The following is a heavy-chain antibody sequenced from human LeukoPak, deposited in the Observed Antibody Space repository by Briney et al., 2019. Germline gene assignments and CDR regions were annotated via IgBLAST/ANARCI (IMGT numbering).Heavy chain of an antibody. Sequence: GGSLRLSCAASGFTFSSYAMHWVRQAPGKGLEWVAVMSYDGSNKYYADSVKGRFTISRDDSKNTLYLQMNSLRAEDTAVYYCARAQYSYGSPTLDYWGQGTLVTVSS. J-gene: IGHJ4*02. CDR2: MSYDGSNK. CDR1: GFTFSSYA. D-gene: IGHD5-18*01. V-gene: IGHV3-30*04. CDR3: ARAQYSYGSPTLDY.